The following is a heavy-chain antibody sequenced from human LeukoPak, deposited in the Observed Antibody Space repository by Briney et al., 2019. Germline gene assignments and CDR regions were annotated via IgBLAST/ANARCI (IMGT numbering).Heavy chain of an antibody. V-gene: IGHV1-69*13. CDR2: IIPIFGTA. CDR1: GGTFSSYA. J-gene: IGHJ4*02. D-gene: IGHD5-18*01. CDR3: AAPLDTAMVTSGPAFDY. Sequence: GASVRVSCKASGGTFSSYAIRWVRQAPGQGLEWMGGIIPIFGTANYAQKFQGRVTITADESTSTAYMELSSLRSEDTAVYYCAAPLDTAMVTSGPAFDYWGQGTLVTVSS.